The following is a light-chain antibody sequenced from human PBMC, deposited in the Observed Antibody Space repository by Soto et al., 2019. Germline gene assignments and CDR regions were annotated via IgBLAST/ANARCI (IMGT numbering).Light chain of an antibody. CDR2: EVT. Sequence: QSALTQPASVSGSPGQSITISCTGSSSDIGGHPYVSWYQQYPGKAPKLMIYEVTNRPSGVSDRFSGSKSGNTASLTISGLQAEDEADYYCNSYTSTSTLVFGGGTKLTVL. CDR3: NSYTSTSTLV. V-gene: IGLV2-14*01. J-gene: IGLJ2*01. CDR1: SSDIGGHPY.